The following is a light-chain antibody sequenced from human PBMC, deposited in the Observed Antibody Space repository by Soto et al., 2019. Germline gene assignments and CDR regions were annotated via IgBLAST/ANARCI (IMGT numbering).Light chain of an antibody. Sequence: QSVLTQPPSASGTPGQRVTISFSGRSSNIGSNTINWYQQLPGTAPKLLIYSNNLRPSGVPDRFSGSKSGTSASLAISGLQSEDEADYYCATWDDSLNGPGVVFGGGTQLTVL. CDR1: SSNIGSNT. V-gene: IGLV1-44*01. J-gene: IGLJ2*01. CDR3: ATWDDSLNGPGVV. CDR2: SNN.